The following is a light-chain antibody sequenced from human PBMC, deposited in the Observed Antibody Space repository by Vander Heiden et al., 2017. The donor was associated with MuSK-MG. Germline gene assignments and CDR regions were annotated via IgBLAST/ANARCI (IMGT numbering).Light chain of an antibody. CDR1: QRISNW. V-gene: IGKV1-5*03. CDR2: KAS. Sequence: DIQMTQSPSTLSASVGDRVTITCRASQRISNWLAWYQQKPGKAPKVLIYKASSLESGVPSRFSGSGSGTEFTLTISSLQPDDIATYYCQQYNSYSFTFGPGTKVXVK. CDR3: QQYNSYSFT. J-gene: IGKJ3*01.